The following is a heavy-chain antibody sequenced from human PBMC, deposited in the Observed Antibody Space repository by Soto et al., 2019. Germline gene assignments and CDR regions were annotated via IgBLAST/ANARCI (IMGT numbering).Heavy chain of an antibody. CDR2: IDGSGGVT. D-gene: IGHD3-10*01. CDR3: VKNSGWFNT. CDR1: GFPFGTTD. Sequence: GGSLRLSCAASGFPFGTTDMSWVRQAPGEGLEWVSTIDGSGGVTFYADSVKGRFTISRDNSRNTVYLQMNSLRGDDTALYYCVKNSGWFNTWGQGALVTVSS. J-gene: IGHJ5*02. V-gene: IGHV3-23*01.